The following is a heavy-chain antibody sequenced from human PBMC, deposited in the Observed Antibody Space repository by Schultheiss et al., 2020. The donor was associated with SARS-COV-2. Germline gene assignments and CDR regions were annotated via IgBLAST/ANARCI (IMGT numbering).Heavy chain of an antibody. CDR3: VKEGEEMGTS. Sequence: GESLKISCAASGFTFSDHYLDWVRQAPGKGLQWVANIKQDGSVEHYVDSVRGRFIISRDNAKNSLDLQMNSLRVDDTAVYYCVKEGEEMGTSWGQGTLVTVSS. V-gene: IGHV3-7*03. D-gene: IGHD1-1*01. CDR2: IKQDGSVE. CDR1: GFTFSDHY. J-gene: IGHJ4*02.